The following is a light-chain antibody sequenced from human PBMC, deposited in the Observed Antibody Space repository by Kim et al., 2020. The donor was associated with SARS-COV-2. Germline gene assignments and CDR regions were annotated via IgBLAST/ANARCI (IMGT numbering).Light chain of an antibody. Sequence: GQSFTFSCTGTSRDLGSYNYVSCYQQHPGKAPKLMIYAVSNRPSGVSNRFSGSKSGNTASLTISGLQAQDEADYYCCSYTSSSTRVFGSGTKVTVL. V-gene: IGLV2-14*03. CDR1: SRDLGSYNY. J-gene: IGLJ1*01. CDR2: AVS. CDR3: CSYTSSSTRV.